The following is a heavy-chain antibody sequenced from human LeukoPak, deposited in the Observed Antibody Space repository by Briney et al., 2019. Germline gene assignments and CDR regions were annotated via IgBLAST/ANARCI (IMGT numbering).Heavy chain of an antibody. D-gene: IGHD2-2*02. CDR3: ARAYCSSISCYKDVDV. J-gene: IGHJ6*04. CDR1: GFTFSSYW. Sequence: GGSLRLSCAASGFTFSSYWMSWVRQAPGKGLEWVANIKQDGSEKYYVDSVKGRFTISRDNSKNTLYLQMNSPRAEDTAVYYCARAYCSSISCYKDVDVWGKGTTVTVSS. V-gene: IGHV3-7*01. CDR2: IKQDGSEK.